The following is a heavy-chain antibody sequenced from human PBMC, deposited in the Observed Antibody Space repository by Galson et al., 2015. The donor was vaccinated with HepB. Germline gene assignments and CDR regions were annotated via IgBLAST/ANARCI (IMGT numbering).Heavy chain of an antibody. CDR2: LSASGNRT. Sequence: SLRLSCAASGLTFSDYSMSWVRQASGKGLEWVSGLSASGNRTYYADSVKGRFSISRDNSKNTLYLQMNSLRSDDTAIYYCVKSHKIRYVDHWGQGTLVTVSS. CDR3: VKSHKIRYVDH. CDR1: GLTFSDYS. V-gene: IGHV3-23*01. J-gene: IGHJ4*02.